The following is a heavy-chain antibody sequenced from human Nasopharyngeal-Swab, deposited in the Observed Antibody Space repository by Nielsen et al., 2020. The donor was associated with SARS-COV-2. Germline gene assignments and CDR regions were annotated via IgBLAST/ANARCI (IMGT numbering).Heavy chain of an antibody. CDR2: INHSGST. J-gene: IGHJ4*02. D-gene: IGHD3-16*02. V-gene: IGHV4-34*01. Sequence: WIRQPPGKGLEWIGEINHSGSTNYNPSLKSRVTISVDTSKNQFSLKLSSATAADTAVYYCARRGDYIWGSYRKPIDYWGQGTLVTVSS. CDR3: ARRGDYIWGSYRKPIDY.